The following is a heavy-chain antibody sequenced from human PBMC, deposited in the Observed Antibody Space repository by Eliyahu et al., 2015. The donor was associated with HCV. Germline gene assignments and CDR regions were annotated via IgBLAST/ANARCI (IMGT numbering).Heavy chain of an antibody. CDR1: GDSMRSYF. Sequence: QVQLQESGPGLLRPSETLSLTCRVSGDSMRSYFWSWILQSPGKGLEWIGYIYSSGSTSYNYNPSLKSXVSMSMDTSKNQFSLNLSSVTAADTAVYYCGRVSPSTDYYYYGVDVWGHGTRVTVSS. CDR2: IYSSGSTSY. J-gene: IGHJ6*02. CDR3: GRVSPSTDYYYYGVDV. V-gene: IGHV4-59*12.